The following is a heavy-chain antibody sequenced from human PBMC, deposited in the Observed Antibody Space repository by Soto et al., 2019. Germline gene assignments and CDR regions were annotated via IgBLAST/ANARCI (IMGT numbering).Heavy chain of an antibody. CDR3: TTAASRGYCSSTSCYIDY. V-gene: IGHV3-15*01. Sequence: GGSLRLSCAASGFTFSNAWMSWVRQAPGKGLEWVGRIKSKTDGGTTDYAAPVKGRFTISRDDSKITLYLQMNNLKTEDTAVYYCTTAASRGYCSSTSCYIDYWGQGTLVTVSS. D-gene: IGHD2-2*02. CDR1: GFTFSNAW. CDR2: IKSKTDGGTT. J-gene: IGHJ4*02.